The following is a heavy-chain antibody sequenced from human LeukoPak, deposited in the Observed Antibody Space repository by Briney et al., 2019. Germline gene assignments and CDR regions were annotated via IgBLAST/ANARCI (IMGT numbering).Heavy chain of an antibody. J-gene: IGHJ4*02. V-gene: IGHV3-74*01. CDR1: GFTFSSYW. CDR2: INSDGSST. Sequence: RAGGSLRLSCAASGFTFSSYWMHWVRQAPGKGLVWVSRINSDGSSTSYADSVKGRFTISRDNAKNSLYLQMNSLRAEDTALYYCARDRSMTHFDYWGQGTLVTVSS. CDR3: ARDRSMTHFDY.